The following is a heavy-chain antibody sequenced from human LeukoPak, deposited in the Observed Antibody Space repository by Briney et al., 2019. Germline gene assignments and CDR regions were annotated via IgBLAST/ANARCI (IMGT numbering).Heavy chain of an antibody. CDR2: IYYSGST. D-gene: IGHD3-22*01. CDR3: ARIYDSSGYSAFDI. J-gene: IGHJ3*02. CDR1: GGPISSYY. Sequence: SETLSLTCTVSGGPISSYYWSWIRQPPGKGLEWIGYIYYSGSTNYNPSLKSRVTISVDTSKNQFSLKLSSVTAADTAVYYCARIYDSSGYSAFDIWGQGTMVTVSS. V-gene: IGHV4-59*01.